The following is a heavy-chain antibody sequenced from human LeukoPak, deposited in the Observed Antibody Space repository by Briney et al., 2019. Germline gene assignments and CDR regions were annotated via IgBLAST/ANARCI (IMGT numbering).Heavy chain of an antibody. CDR1: GYSFTSYW. D-gene: IGHD3-22*01. CDR2: IYPGDADT. J-gene: IGHJ3*02. V-gene: IGHV5-51*01. CDR3: ARLYYYDSSRRGAFDI. Sequence: GESLKISYKGSGYSFTSYWIGWVRQMPGKGLEWMGIIYPGDADTRYSPSFQGQVTISADKSISTAYLQWSSLKASDTAMYYCARLYYYDSSRRGAFDIWGQGTMVTVSS.